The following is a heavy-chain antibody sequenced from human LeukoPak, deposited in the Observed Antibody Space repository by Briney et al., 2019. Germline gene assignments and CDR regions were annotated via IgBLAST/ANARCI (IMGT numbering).Heavy chain of an antibody. CDR1: GGPISSYY. V-gene: IGHV4-59*12. J-gene: IGHJ4*02. CDR2: IYYSGST. CDR3: ARGLRGGNYYDRSDY. Sequence: SEILSLTCTVSGGPISSYYWSWIRQPPGKGLEWIGYIYYSGSTNYNPSLKSRVTISVDTSKNQFSLKLSSVTAADTAVYYCARGLRGGNYYDRSDYWGQGTLVTVSS. D-gene: IGHD3-22*01.